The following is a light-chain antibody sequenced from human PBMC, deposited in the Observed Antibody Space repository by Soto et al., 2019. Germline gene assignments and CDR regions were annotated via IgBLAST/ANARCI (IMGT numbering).Light chain of an antibody. J-gene: IGKJ5*01. V-gene: IGKV3-11*01. Sequence: EIVLTQSPVTLSLSPGERATLSCGASQTVSNQLAWYQQKPGQAPRLLIYDASRRVTGIPARFSGSGSGTDFTLTLSSLEPEDFAVYYCQQRAGSSTFGQGTRLEIK. CDR1: QTVSNQ. CDR3: QQRAGSST. CDR2: DAS.